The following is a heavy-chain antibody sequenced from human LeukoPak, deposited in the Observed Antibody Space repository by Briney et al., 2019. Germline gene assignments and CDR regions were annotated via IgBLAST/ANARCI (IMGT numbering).Heavy chain of an antibody. CDR1: GGSLNDYL. CDR2: VGHSGTT. D-gene: IGHD3-10*01. Sequence: PSETLSPTCAVYGGSLNDYLWSWIRQPPGQGLEGIGEVGHSGTTNYNPSLKSRVTISVDTSKNQFSLKLTSVTAADTAVYYCARELISSRAAFDTWGQGTVVTVSS. CDR3: ARELISSRAAFDT. J-gene: IGHJ3*02. V-gene: IGHV4-34*01.